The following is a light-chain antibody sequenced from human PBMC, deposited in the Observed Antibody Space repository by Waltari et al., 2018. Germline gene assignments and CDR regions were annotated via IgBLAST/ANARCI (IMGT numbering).Light chain of an antibody. V-gene: IGKV1-33*01. CDR1: QDISNY. J-gene: IGKJ5*01. CDR3: QQYDNLPIT. Sequence: DIQMTQSPSSLSASVGDRVTITCQASQDISNYLNWYQQKPGKAPKLLIYDASNLETGVPSRFSGSGSGTDFTFTISSLQPEDIATYYCQQYDNLPITFGQGTRLETK. CDR2: DAS.